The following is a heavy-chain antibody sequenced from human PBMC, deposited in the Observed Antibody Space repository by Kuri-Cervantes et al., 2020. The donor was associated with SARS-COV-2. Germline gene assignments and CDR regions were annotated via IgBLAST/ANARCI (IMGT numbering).Heavy chain of an antibody. Sequence: ASVKVSCKASGYTFTSYYMHWVRQAPGQGLEWMGIINPSGGSTSYAQKFQGRVTMTRNTSISTAYMELSSLRSEDTAVYYCATRSWLAYFDYWGQGTLVTVSS. J-gene: IGHJ4*02. D-gene: IGHD6-19*01. CDR1: GYTFTSYY. CDR2: INPSGGST. V-gene: IGHV1-46*01. CDR3: ATRSWLAYFDY.